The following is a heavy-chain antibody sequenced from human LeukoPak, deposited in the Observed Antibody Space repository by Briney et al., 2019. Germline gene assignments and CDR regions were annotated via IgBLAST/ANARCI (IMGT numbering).Heavy chain of an antibody. CDR2: ISSNGGST. Sequence: GGSLILSCAASGFTFSSYAMHWVRQAPGKGLEYVSAISSNGGSTYYANSVKGRFTISRDNSKNTLYLQMGSLRAEDMAVYYCARGALELCYYGSGSYLYTYSFDYWGQGTLVTVSS. V-gene: IGHV3-64*01. D-gene: IGHD3-10*01. CDR3: ARGALELCYYGSGSYLYTYSFDY. J-gene: IGHJ4*02. CDR1: GFTFSSYA.